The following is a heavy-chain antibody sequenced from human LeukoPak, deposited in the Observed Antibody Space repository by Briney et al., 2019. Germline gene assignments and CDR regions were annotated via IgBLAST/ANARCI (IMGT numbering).Heavy chain of an antibody. J-gene: IGHJ2*01. CDR1: GGSISSYY. V-gene: IGHV4-59*01. Sequence: PSETLSFTCTVSGGSISSYYWSWIRQPPGKGLEWIGYIYYSGSTNYNPSLKSRVTISVDTSKNQFSLKLSSVTAADTAVYYCARAPEVWYFDLWGRGTLVTVSS. CDR2: IYYSGST. CDR3: ARAPEVWYFDL. D-gene: IGHD1-14*01.